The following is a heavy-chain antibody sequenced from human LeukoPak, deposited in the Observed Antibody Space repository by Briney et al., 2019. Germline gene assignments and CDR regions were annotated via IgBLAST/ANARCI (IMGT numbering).Heavy chain of an antibody. CDR3: AREDGSGSYYMSPNYYYYGMDV. V-gene: IGHV3-11*06. CDR2: ISSSSSYT. CDR1: GFTFSDYY. J-gene: IGHJ6*04. D-gene: IGHD3-10*01. Sequence: PGGSLRLSCAASGFTFSDYYMSWIRQAPGKGLEWVSYISSSSSYTNYADSVKGRFTISRDNAKNSLYLQMNSLRAEDTAVYYCAREDGSGSYYMSPNYYYYGMDVWGKGTTVTVSS.